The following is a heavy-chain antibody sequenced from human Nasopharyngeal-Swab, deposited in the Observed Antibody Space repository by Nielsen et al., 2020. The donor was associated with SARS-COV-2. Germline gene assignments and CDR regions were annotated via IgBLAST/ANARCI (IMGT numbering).Heavy chain of an antibody. Sequence: WVRQAPGRGLEEMGIINPGGGSARYSQNFQGRVIMTGDTTTSTVYMELSSLRSEDTAVYYCARGGDPREVVAATDCFDPWGQGTLVTVSS. V-gene: IGHV1-46*01. J-gene: IGHJ5*02. D-gene: IGHD2-15*01. CDR3: ARGGDPREVVAATDCFDP. CDR2: INPGGGSA.